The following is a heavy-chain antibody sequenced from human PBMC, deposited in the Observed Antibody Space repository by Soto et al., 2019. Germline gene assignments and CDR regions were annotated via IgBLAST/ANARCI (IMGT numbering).Heavy chain of an antibody. D-gene: IGHD6-6*01. CDR2: INHSGST. Sequence: QVQLQQWGAGLLKPSETLSLTCAVYGGSFSGYYWSWIRQPPGKGLEWIGEINHSGSTNYNPSLMSRVTISVDTSTNQFSLKLSSVTAADTAVYYCARLSVVVPDFRGYSSSSAYYYYYYGMDVWGQGTTVTVSS. V-gene: IGHV4-34*01. CDR1: GGSFSGYY. CDR3: ARLSVVVPDFRGYSSSSAYYYYYYGMDV. J-gene: IGHJ6*02.